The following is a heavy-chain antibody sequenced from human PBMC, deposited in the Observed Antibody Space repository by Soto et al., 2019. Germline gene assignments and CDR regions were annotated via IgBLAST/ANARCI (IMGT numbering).Heavy chain of an antibody. CDR3: AKDVRYSSSWYSLDS. CDR1: GFTFSSYA. V-gene: IGHV3-23*01. Sequence: EVQLLESGGGLVQPGGSLRLSCAVSGFTFSSYAMSWVRQAPGNGLEWVSAISGGGGSTYYADSVRGRFSISKDKSRNTLYLQMDNLRVEDTAIYRCAKDVRYSSSWYSLDSWGQGTLVIVSS. CDR2: ISGGGGST. D-gene: IGHD6-13*01. J-gene: IGHJ4*02.